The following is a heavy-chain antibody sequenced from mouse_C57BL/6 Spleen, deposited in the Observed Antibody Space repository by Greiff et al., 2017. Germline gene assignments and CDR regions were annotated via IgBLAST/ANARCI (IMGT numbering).Heavy chain of an antibody. D-gene: IGHD1-1*01. CDR2: IFPGSGST. V-gene: IGHV1-9*01. J-gene: IGHJ2*01. Sequence: VQLVESGAELTKPGASVKLSCKASGYTFTGYWIEWVKQRPGHGLEWIGEIFPGSGSTNYNEKFKGKATFTADKSSNTAYMQRSSLTAEDSAIYCCARYGSNYGGFDDWGQGTTLTVSS. CDR1: GYTFTGYW. CDR3: ARYGSNYGGFDD.